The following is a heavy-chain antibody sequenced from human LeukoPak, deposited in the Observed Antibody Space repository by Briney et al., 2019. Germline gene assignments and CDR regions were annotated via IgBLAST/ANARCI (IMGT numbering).Heavy chain of an antibody. V-gene: IGHV4-59*01. CDR3: ARLRHDYGDRRGYYYYYMDV. Sequence: GSLRLSCAASGFTFSRAWMSWVRQAPGKGLEWIGYIYYSGSTNYSPSLKSRVTISVDTSKNQFSLKLSSVTAADTAVYYCARLRHDYGDRRGYYYYYMDVWGKGTTVTVSS. CDR2: IYYSGST. D-gene: IGHD4-17*01. CDR1: GFTFSRAW. J-gene: IGHJ6*03.